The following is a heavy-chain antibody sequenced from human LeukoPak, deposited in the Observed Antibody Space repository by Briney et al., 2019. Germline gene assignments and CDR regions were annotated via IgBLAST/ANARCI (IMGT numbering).Heavy chain of an antibody. CDR2: ISISDDST. D-gene: IGHD3-22*01. Sequence: GGSLRLSCAASGFTFSSYAMNWVRQAPGKGLEWVSGISISDDSTYYADSVKGRFTISRDNSKNTLYLQMNSLRADDTAVYYCAKGRGYYYYFDYWGQGTLVTVFS. V-gene: IGHV3-23*01. J-gene: IGHJ4*02. CDR3: AKGRGYYYYFDY. CDR1: GFTFSSYA.